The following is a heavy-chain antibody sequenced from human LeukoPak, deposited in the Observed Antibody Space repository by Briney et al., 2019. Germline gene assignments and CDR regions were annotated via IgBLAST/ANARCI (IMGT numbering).Heavy chain of an antibody. J-gene: IGHJ6*03. CDR2: IYPGDSDT. Sequence: GESLKISCKGSGYSFTSYWIGWVRQMPGKGLEWMGIIYPGDSDTRYSPSFQGQVTISADKSISTAYLQWSSLKASDTAMYYCARLAHGFSPYYYYYMDVWGKGTTVTVSS. D-gene: IGHD3-10*01. V-gene: IGHV5-51*01. CDR3: ARLAHGFSPYYYYYMDV. CDR1: GYSFTSYW.